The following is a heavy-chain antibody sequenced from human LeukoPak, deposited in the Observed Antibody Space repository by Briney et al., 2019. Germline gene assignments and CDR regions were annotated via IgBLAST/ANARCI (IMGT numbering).Heavy chain of an antibody. Sequence: GGSLRLSCAASGFTFSSYAMSWVRQVPGKGLEWVSAISGSGGNTYYADSVKGRFTISRDNSKNTLYLQMNSLRAEDTAVYYCAKDIAPYSGSYSLGYWGQGTLVTVSS. CDR2: ISGSGGNT. D-gene: IGHD1-26*01. V-gene: IGHV3-23*01. CDR1: GFTFSSYA. CDR3: AKDIAPYSGSYSLGY. J-gene: IGHJ4*02.